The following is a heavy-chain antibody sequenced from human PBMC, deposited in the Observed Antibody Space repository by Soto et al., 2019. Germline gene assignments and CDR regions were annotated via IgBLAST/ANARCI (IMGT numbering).Heavy chain of an antibody. CDR1: GGSISSSSYY. CDR3: ARRSTSCFFDY. Sequence: SETLSLTCTVSGGSISSSSYYWGWIRQPPGKGLEWIGSIYYSGSTYYNPSLKSRVTISEDTSKNQFSLKLSSVTAADTAVYYCARRSTSCFFDYWGQGTLVTVSS. V-gene: IGHV4-39*01. D-gene: IGHD2-2*01. J-gene: IGHJ4*02. CDR2: IYYSGST.